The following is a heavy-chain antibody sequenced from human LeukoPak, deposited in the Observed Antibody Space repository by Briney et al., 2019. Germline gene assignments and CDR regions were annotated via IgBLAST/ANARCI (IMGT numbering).Heavy chain of an antibody. V-gene: IGHV1-18*01. D-gene: IGHD3-16*02. Sequence: GASVKVSCKASGYMFSSFGFSWVRQAPGQGPEWMGWISAYTGNTNYVQKFKGWVTLTRDTSINTTYMELSRLASDVTAVYFCARGTPGSYLGYWGQGTLVTVSS. CDR3: ARGTPGSYLGY. CDR2: ISAYTGNT. J-gene: IGHJ4*02. CDR1: GYMFSSFG.